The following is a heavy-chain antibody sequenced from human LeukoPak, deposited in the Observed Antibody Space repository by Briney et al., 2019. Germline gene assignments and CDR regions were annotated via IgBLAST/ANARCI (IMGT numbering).Heavy chain of an antibody. CDR1: GGSFSGYY. J-gene: IGHJ4*02. Sequence: SETLSLTCAVYGGSFSGYYWSWIRQPPGKGLEWIGEINHSGSTHYNPSLKSRVTISVDTSKNQFSLKLSSVTAADTAVYYCARGRSESDYGDYVGFGYWGQGTLLTVSS. CDR2: INHSGST. D-gene: IGHD4-17*01. CDR3: ARGRSESDYGDYVGFGY. V-gene: IGHV4-34*01.